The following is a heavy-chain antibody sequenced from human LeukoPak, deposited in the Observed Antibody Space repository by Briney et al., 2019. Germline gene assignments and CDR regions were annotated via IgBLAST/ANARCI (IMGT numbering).Heavy chain of an antibody. CDR2: INHSGST. J-gene: IGHJ5*02. CDR1: GGPFSGYY. Sequence: SETLSLTCAVYGGPFSGYYWSWIRQPPGKGLEWIGEINHSGSTNYNPSLKSRVTISVDTSKNQFSLKLSSVTAADTAVYYCARSVVPAALNWFDPWGQGTLVTVSS. V-gene: IGHV4-34*01. D-gene: IGHD2-2*01. CDR3: ARSVVPAALNWFDP.